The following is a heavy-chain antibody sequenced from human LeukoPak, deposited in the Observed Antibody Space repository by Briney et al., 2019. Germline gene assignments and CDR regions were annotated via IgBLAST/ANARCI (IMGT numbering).Heavy chain of an antibody. CDR3: ARAGWYSFDY. D-gene: IGHD6-19*01. CDR2: INHSGST. Sequence: SETLSLTCAVYGGSFSGYYWSWIRQPPGKGLEWLGEINHSGSTNYKSSLKSRITISLDTSKNQFSLRLSSVTAADTAVYYCARAGWYSFDYWGQGTLVIVSS. J-gene: IGHJ4*02. V-gene: IGHV4-34*01. CDR1: GGSFSGYY.